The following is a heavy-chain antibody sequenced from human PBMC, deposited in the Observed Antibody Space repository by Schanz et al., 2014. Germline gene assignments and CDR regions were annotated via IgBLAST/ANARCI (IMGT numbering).Heavy chain of an antibody. Sequence: EVQLVESGGGVVQPGRSLRLSCAASGFTFSSYAMTWVRQIPGKGLEWVSAMNESHSTIYYADSVRGRFTISSDNAKNTLYLQMNSLRAEDTAVYYCTRDVRLDRRGNWFDPWGQGTLVTVSS. V-gene: IGHV3-23*04. D-gene: IGHD1-1*01. J-gene: IGHJ5*02. CDR1: GFTFSSYA. CDR2: MNESHSTI. CDR3: TRDVRLDRRGNWFDP.